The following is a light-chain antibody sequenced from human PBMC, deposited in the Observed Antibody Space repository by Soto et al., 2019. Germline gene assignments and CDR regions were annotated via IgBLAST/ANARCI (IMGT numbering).Light chain of an antibody. J-gene: IGKJ4*01. CDR3: HHYGILPCT. CDR1: QSVSSSY. CDR2: GAS. V-gene: IGKV3-20*01. Sequence: EIVLTKSAGTLSLSQGERATHSCRVTQSVSSSYLAWYQQKPGQAPSLLIYGASSRATGIPYRFSGSGSGTDFTLTIIILQPEDFAVYYCHHYGILPCTFGEGTKVDIK.